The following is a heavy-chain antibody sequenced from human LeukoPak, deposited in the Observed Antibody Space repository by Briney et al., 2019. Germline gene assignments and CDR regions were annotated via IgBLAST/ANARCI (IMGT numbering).Heavy chain of an antibody. CDR3: FKYSSSSVDY. D-gene: IGHD6-13*01. CDR2: IRGRVYGGTT. CDR1: GFTFSSYW. J-gene: IGHJ4*02. Sequence: GGSLRLSCAASGFTFSSYWMRWVRQAPGKGLEWVSFIRGRVYGGTTEYAASVKGRFTISRDDSKSIAYLQMNSLKIEDTAVYYCFKYSSSSVDYWGQGTLVTVSS. V-gene: IGHV3-49*04.